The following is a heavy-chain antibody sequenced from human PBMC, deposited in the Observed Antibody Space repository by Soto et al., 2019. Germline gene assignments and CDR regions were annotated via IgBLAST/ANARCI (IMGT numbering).Heavy chain of an antibody. V-gene: IGHV1-8*01. Sequence: QVQVVQSGAEVKKPGASVKVSCKASGYTFTSYDIKWVRQATGQGLEWMGWMNPNSGNTGSAQKFQGRVTMTRKTSIRTAYMAMRSLRTEDTAVYYCASSGQVGILVDPWAQGTLVTVSS. D-gene: IGHD1-1*01. J-gene: IGHJ5*02. CDR3: ASSGQVGILVDP. CDR1: GYTFTSYD. CDR2: MNPNSGNT.